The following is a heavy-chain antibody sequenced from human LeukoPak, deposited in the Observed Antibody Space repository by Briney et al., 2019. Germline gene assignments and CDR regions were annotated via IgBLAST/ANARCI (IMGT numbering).Heavy chain of an antibody. D-gene: IGHD2-15*01. V-gene: IGHV4-59*08. CDR3: ARVVVAATRNRFDP. CDR1: GGSISSYY. J-gene: IGHJ5*02. Sequence: PSETLSLTCTVSGGSISSYYWSWLRQPPGKGLEWIGYIYYSGSTNYNPSLKSRVTISVDTSKNQFSLKLSSVTAADTAVYYCARVVVAATRNRFDPWGQGTLVTVSS. CDR2: IYYSGST.